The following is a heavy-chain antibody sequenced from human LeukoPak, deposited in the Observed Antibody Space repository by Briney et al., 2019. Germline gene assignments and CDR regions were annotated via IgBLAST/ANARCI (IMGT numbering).Heavy chain of an antibody. D-gene: IGHD3-22*01. V-gene: IGHV3-33*06. J-gene: IGHJ4*02. CDR1: GFTFSSYG. CDR3: AKDRGRYYDSSGYYWGYYFDS. CDR2: IWYDGSNK. Sequence: PGRSLRLSCAASGFTFSSYGMHWVRQAPGKGLEWVAVIWYDGSNKYYADSVKGRFTISRDNSKNTLYLQMNSLRAEDTAVYYCAKDRGRYYDSSGYYWGYYFDSWGQGILVTVST.